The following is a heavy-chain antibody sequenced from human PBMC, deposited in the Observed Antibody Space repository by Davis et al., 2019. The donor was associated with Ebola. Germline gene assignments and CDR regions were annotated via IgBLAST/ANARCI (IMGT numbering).Heavy chain of an antibody. CDR3: AKGAGSSWYRLTDY. V-gene: IGHV3-30*02. CDR1: GFTFSTYT. CDR2: IRYDGNNK. J-gene: IGHJ4*02. D-gene: IGHD6-13*01. Sequence: GESLKISCAASGFTFSTYTIHWVRQAPGKGLEWVAFIRYDGNNKDYADSVKGRFTISRDNSKDTLYLQMNSLRAEDTAVYYCAKGAGSSWYRLTDYWGQGTLVTVSS.